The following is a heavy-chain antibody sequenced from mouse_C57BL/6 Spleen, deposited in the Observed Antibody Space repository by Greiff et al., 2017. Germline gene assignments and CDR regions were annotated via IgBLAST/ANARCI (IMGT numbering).Heavy chain of an antibody. V-gene: IGHV1-80*01. J-gene: IGHJ4*01. CDR3: AKALTGSNYYAMDY. CDR1: GYAFSSYW. CDR2: IYPGDGDT. D-gene: IGHD4-1*01. Sequence: VKLMESGAELVKPGASVKISCKASGYAFSSYWMNWVKQRPGKGLEWIGQIYPGDGDTNYNGKFKGKATLTADKSSSTAYMQLSSLTSEDSAVYFCAKALTGSNYYAMDYWGQGTSVTVSS.